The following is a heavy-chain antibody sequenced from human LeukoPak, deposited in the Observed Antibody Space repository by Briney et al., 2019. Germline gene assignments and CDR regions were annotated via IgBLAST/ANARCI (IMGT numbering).Heavy chain of an antibody. J-gene: IGHJ5*02. Sequence: SETLSLTCTVSGGSISSSSYYWSWIRQPPGKGLEWIGEINHSGSTNYNPSLKSRVTISVDTSKNQFSLKLSSVTAADTAVYYCARGRIITIFGVVNWFDPWGQGTLVTVSS. D-gene: IGHD3-3*01. CDR1: GGSISSSSYY. CDR3: ARGRIITIFGVVNWFDP. V-gene: IGHV4-39*07. CDR2: INHSGST.